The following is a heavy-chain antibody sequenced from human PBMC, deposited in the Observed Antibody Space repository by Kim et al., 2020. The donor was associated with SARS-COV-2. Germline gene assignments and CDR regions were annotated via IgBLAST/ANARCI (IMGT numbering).Heavy chain of an antibody. D-gene: IGHD3-22*01. CDR3: ARYDSRGFYFDY. J-gene: IGHJ4*02. Sequence: TYNPSLKSRVTISVDTSKNQFSLKLSSVTAADTAVYYCARYDSRGFYFDYWGQGTLVTVSS. V-gene: IGHV4-59*01.